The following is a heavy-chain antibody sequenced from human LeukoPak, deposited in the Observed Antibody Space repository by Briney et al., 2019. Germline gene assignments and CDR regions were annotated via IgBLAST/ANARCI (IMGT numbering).Heavy chain of an antibody. J-gene: IGHJ5*02. CDR3: AKAVAVALEYNWFDP. V-gene: IGHV3-23*01. Sequence: GGALRLACAASGFTCSSYAMSLDRQAPGEGLEWVSAISGSGGSTYYADSVKGRFTISRDNSKNTLYLQMNSLRAEDTAVYYCAKAVAVALEYNWFDPWGQGTLVTVSS. D-gene: IGHD6-19*01. CDR2: ISGSGGST. CDR1: GFTCSSYA.